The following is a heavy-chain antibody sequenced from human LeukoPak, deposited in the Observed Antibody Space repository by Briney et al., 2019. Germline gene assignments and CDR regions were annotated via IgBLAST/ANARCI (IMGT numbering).Heavy chain of an antibody. CDR2: ISGSGGST. CDR3: TRRPYSSSWYYLDY. CDR1: GFTFSSYA. V-gene: IGHV3-23*01. Sequence: GGSLRLSCAASGFTFSSYAMSWVRQAPGKGLEWVSAISGSGGSTYYADSVKGRFTISRDNAKNSLYLQMSSLRVEDTAVYYCTRRPYSSSWYYLDYWGQGTLVTVSS. J-gene: IGHJ4*02. D-gene: IGHD6-13*01.